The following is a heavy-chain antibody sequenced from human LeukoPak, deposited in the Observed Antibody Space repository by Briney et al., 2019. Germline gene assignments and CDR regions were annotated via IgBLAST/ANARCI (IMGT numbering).Heavy chain of an antibody. CDR1: XYTFTGYY. J-gene: IGHJ4*02. V-gene: IGHV1-2*02. CDR2: INPNSGGT. D-gene: IGHD2-2*02. CDR3: ASAPYCSSTSCYTPLNY. Sequence: ASVXXXXKXSXYTFTGYYMHWVRQAPGQGLEWMGWINPNSGGTNYAQKFQGRVTMTRDTSISTAYMELSRLRSDDTAVYYCASAPYCSSTSCYTPLNYWGQGTLVTVSS.